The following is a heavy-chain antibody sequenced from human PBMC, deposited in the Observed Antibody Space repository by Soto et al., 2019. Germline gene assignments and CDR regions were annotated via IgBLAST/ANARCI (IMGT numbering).Heavy chain of an antibody. Sequence: GESLKISCKGSGYSFTSYWIGWVRQMPGKELDWMGIIYPGDSDTRYSPSFQGQVTISADKSISTAYLQWSSLKASDTAMYYCARSYDGSGSYYTYYYYGMDVWGQGTTVTVSS. D-gene: IGHD3-10*01. CDR1: GYSFTSYW. CDR2: IYPGDSDT. CDR3: ARSYDGSGSYYTYYYYGMDV. V-gene: IGHV5-51*01. J-gene: IGHJ6*02.